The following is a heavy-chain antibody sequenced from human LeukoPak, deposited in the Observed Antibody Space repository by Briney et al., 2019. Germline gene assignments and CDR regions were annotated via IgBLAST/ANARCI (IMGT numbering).Heavy chain of an antibody. CDR2: ISSSSGDI. CDR3: ASDIVVVPAAQYYYYYYGMDV. CDR1: GFTFSSYS. Sequence: PGGSLRLSCVVSGFTFSSYSMNWVRQAAGKGLEWVSYISSSSGDIYYADSVKGRFTISRDNAKNSLYLQMNSLRAEDTAVYYCASDIVVVPAAQYYYYYYGMDVWGQGTTVTVSS. J-gene: IGHJ6*02. D-gene: IGHD2-2*01. V-gene: IGHV3-48*01.